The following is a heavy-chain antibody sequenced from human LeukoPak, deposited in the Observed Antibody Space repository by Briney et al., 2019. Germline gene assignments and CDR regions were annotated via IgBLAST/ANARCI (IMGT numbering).Heavy chain of an antibody. J-gene: IGHJ3*02. D-gene: IGHD6-13*01. CDR3: ARARNWYSYKDPFDI. CDR2: ISGMVGST. Sequence: GGCLRLSCVPSGFTLTSNAMSWVRPAPGKGGGWVSGISGMVGSTNYADSVKGRVTISRDNSKNTLYLQMTSLRAEDTAVYDCARARNWYSYKDPFDIWGQGKMVTISS. CDR1: GFTLTSNA. V-gene: IGHV3-23*01.